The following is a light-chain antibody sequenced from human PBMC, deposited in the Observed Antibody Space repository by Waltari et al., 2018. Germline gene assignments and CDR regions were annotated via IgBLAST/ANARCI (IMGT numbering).Light chain of an antibody. Sequence: VILTQSPATLSLSPGERATLSCRATQSVSNYLAWYQQKPGQAPRLLIYGASSRATGIPDRFSGSGFGTEFTLTISSLEPEDFAVYYCQKYSSSPHSFGRGTKVEIK. J-gene: IGKJ2*03. CDR2: GAS. V-gene: IGKV3-20*01. CDR1: QSVSNY. CDR3: QKYSSSPHS.